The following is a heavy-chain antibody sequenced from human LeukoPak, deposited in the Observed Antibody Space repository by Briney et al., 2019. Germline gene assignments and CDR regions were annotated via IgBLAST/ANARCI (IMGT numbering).Heavy chain of an antibody. CDR2: ISAYNGNT. D-gene: IGHD1-26*01. V-gene: IGHV1-18*04. CDR1: GYTFTGYY. Sequence: ASVKVSCKASGYTFTGYYMHWVRQAPGQGLEWMGWISAYNGNTNYAQELQGRVTMTTDTSTSTAYMELRSLRSDDTAVYYCARDRVGATRAVDYWGQGTLVTVSS. J-gene: IGHJ4*02. CDR3: ARDRVGATRAVDY.